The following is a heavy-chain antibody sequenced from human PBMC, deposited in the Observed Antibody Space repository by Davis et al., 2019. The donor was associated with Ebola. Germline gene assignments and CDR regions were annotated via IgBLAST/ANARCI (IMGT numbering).Heavy chain of an antibody. CDR1: GGSFSGYY. CDR2: INHIGST. Sequence: MPSETLSLTCAVYGGSFSGYYWSWIRQPPGKGLEWIGEINHIGSTSYSPSLKSRVAISIDTSKNQFSLRLSSMTAADTAVYYCARSHSDWFLPFDYWGQGTLATVSS. V-gene: IGHV4-34*01. CDR3: ARSHSDWFLPFDY. J-gene: IGHJ4*02. D-gene: IGHD3-9*01.